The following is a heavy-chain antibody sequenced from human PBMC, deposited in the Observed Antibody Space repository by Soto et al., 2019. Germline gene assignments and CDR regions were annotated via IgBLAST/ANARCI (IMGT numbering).Heavy chain of an antibody. CDR1: GYTFTSYD. CDR3: AREITWKGVDY. D-gene: IGHD1-1*01. V-gene: IGHV1-8*01. CDR2: MIPTSGNP. Sequence: QVQLVQSGAEVKKPGASVKVSCKASGYTFTSYDINWVRRATGQGLEWMGWMIPTSGNPGYAQKYQGRVTMTRNTSIRTPSMALSSLRSEDTAVYYCAREITWKGVDYWGQGTLVTVSP. J-gene: IGHJ4*02.